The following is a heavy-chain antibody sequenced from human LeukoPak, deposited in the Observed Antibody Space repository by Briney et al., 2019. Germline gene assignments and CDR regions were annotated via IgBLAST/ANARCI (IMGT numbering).Heavy chain of an antibody. D-gene: IGHD1-26*01. V-gene: IGHV4-39*01. Sequence: SETLSLTCTVSGGFIGSSNYYWGWIRQPPGKGLEWIGSIYYSGSTYYNPSLKSRVTISVDTSKNQFSLKLSSVTAADTAVNYCARLFGSGSYDFDYWGQGTLVTVSS. CDR1: GGFIGSSNYY. CDR2: IYYSGST. J-gene: IGHJ4*02. CDR3: ARLFGSGSYDFDY.